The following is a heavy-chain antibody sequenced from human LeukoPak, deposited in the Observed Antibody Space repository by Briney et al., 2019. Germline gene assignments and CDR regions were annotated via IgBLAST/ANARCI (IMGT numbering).Heavy chain of an antibody. J-gene: IGHJ4*02. Sequence: GGSLRLSCAASGFTFSSYSMNWVRQAPGKGLEWVSYISSSSSTIYYADSVKGRFTISRDDATNSLYLQMNSLRAEDTAVYYCARVYVPFPYWGQGTLVTVSS. V-gene: IGHV3-48*01. CDR3: ARVYVPFPY. CDR2: ISSSSSTI. CDR1: GFTFSSYS. D-gene: IGHD5/OR15-5a*01.